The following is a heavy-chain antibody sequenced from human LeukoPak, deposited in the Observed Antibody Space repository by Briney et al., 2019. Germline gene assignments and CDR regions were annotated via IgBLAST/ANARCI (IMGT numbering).Heavy chain of an antibody. CDR3: AREFSSSWAYFDY. J-gene: IGHJ4*02. Sequence: GGSLRLSCAASGFTFSSYSMNWVRQAPGKGLEWVSSISSSSSYIYYADSVKGRFTIPRDNAKNSLYLQMNSLRAEDTAVYYCAREFSSSWAYFDYWGQGTLVTVSS. CDR2: ISSSSSYI. CDR1: GFTFSSYS. D-gene: IGHD6-13*01. V-gene: IGHV3-21*01.